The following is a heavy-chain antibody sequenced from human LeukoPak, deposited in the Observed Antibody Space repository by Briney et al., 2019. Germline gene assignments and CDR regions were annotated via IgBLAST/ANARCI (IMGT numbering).Heavy chain of an antibody. J-gene: IGHJ3*02. CDR1: GGSFSGYY. D-gene: IGHD3-22*01. V-gene: IGHV4-34*01. Sequence: SEALSVTCAVYGGSFSGYYWSWIRQPPGKGLEWIGEINHSGSTNYNPSLKRRITTSVDTSKNHFPLKLSSVTAADTAIYYCASHYYDRSDAFDIWGQGTMVTVSS. CDR2: INHSGST. CDR3: ASHYYDRSDAFDI.